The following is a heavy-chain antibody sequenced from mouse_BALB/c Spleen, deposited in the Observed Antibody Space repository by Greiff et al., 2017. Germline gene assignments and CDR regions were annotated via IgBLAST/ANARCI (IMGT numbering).Heavy chain of an antibody. J-gene: IGHJ4*01. CDR3: ARDYGNYGDAMDY. CDR2: ISSGGSYT. D-gene: IGHD2-1*01. Sequence: DVMLVESGGGLVKPGGSLKLSCAASGFTFSSYAMSWVRQSPEKRLEWVAEISSGGSYTYYPDTVTGRFTISRDNAKNTLYLEMSSLRSEDTAMYYCARDYGNYGDAMDYWGQGTSVTVSS. V-gene: IGHV5-9-4*01. CDR1: GFTFSSYA.